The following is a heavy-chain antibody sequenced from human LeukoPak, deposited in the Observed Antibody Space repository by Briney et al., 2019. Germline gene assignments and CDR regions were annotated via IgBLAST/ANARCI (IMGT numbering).Heavy chain of an antibody. CDR3: ARGALWVGELLEDY. D-gene: IGHD3-10*01. CDR1: GYTFTSNY. CDR2: ISAYNGNT. V-gene: IGHV1-18*04. J-gene: IGHJ4*02. Sequence: ASVKVSCKAFGYTFTSNYMHWVRQAPGQGPEWMGWISAYNGNTNYAQKLQGRVTMTTDTSTSTAYMELRSLRSDDTAVYYCARGALWVGELLEDYWGQGTLVTV.